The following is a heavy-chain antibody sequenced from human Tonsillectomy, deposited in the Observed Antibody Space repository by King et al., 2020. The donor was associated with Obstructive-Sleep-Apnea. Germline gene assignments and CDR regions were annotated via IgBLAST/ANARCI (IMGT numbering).Heavy chain of an antibody. Sequence: LQLQESGPGLVKPSETLSLTCTVSGGSISSSSYYWGWIRQPPGKGLGWSGSIYYSGSTYYNPSLKSRVTLSVDTSKNQFSLKLSSVTAADTAVYYCASLEASYDYWGQGTLVTVSS. V-gene: IGHV4-39*07. CDR3: ASLEASYDY. D-gene: IGHD6-6*01. CDR1: GGSISSSSYY. J-gene: IGHJ4*02. CDR2: IYYSGST.